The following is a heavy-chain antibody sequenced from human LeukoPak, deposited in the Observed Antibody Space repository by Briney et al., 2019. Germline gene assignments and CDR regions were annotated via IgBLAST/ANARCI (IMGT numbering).Heavy chain of an antibody. CDR3: AKEPARWQQLASFDY. V-gene: IGHV1-18*01. CDR1: GYTFTSYG. CDR2: IRAYNGNT. J-gene: IGHJ4*02. Sequence: ASVNVSCKASGYTFTSYGISWVRQAPGQGLEWMGWIRAYNGNTNYAQKLQCRVTMTRDTSISTAYMELSRLRSDDTAVYYCAKEPARWQQLASFDYWGQGTLVTASS. D-gene: IGHD6-13*01.